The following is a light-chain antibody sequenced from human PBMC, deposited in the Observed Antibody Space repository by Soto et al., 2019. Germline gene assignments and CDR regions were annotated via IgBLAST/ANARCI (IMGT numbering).Light chain of an antibody. J-gene: IGKJ3*01. CDR2: WAS. Sequence: IVMTQSPDSLAVSLGERATVNCKSSQSVLYSSNNNSYLAWFQQKPGQPPKLLIYWASTRESGVPDRFSASGSGTDFTLTISSLHAEDVAVYYCQQYYNVPFTFGPGTTVDIK. CDR1: QSVLYSSNNNSY. CDR3: QQYYNVPFT. V-gene: IGKV4-1*01.